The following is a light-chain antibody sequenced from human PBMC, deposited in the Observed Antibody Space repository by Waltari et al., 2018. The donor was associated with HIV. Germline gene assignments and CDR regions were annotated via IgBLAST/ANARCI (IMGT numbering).Light chain of an antibody. J-gene: IGLJ1*01. CDR2: SNN. CDR1: SSNIGSNT. V-gene: IGLV1-44*01. CDR3: AAWDDSLNDSYV. Sequence: QSVLTQPPSASGTPGQRVTIACSGGSSNIGSNTMNWCQRLPGTAPKHLNYSNNQRPAGVPDRFSASKSGTSASLAISVLQSDDEADYYCAAWDDSLNDSYVFGPGTKVTVL.